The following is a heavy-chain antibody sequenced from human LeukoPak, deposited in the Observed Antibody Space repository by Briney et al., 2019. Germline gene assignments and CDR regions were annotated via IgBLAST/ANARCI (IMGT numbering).Heavy chain of an antibody. V-gene: IGHV3-30*18. CDR2: ISYDGSNK. J-gene: IGHJ4*02. D-gene: IGHD6-13*01. Sequence: GGSLRLSCAASGFTFSSYGMQWVRQAPGKGLEWVAVISYDGSNKYYADSVKGRFTISRDNSKNTLYLQMNSLRAEDTAVYYCAKRMWQQLFTFDYWGQGTLVTVSS. CDR1: GFTFSSYG. CDR3: AKRMWQQLFTFDY.